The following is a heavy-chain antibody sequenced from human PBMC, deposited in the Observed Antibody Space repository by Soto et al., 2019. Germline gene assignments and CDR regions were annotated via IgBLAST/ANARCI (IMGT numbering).Heavy chain of an antibody. V-gene: IGHV4-34*01. D-gene: IGHD4-17*01. J-gene: IGHJ5*02. CDR1: GGSYSGYY. CDR3: ARGPPSGKYGDSIT. Sequence: PSETLSLTCAVYGGSYSGYYWSWIRQPPGKGLEWIGEINHSGSTNYNPSLKSRVTISVDTSKNQFSLKLSSVTAADTAVYYCARGPPSGKYGDSITWGQGTLVTVSS. CDR2: INHSGST.